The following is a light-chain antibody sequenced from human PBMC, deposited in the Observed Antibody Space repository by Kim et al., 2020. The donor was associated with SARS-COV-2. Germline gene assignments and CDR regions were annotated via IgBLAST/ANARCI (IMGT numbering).Light chain of an antibody. CDR2: GAS. Sequence: EIVLTQSPATLSLSPGERATLSCRASQSVRNNYLTWYQQKPGQAPRLLIYGASSRATGIPARFSGSGSGTDFTLTISRLEPEDSAVYYCQQYVSSPCTFGEGTKVDIK. V-gene: IGKV3-20*01. J-gene: IGKJ4*02. CDR3: QQYVSSPCT. CDR1: QSVRNNY.